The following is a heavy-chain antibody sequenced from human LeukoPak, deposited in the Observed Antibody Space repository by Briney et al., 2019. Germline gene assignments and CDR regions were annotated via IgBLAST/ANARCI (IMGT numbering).Heavy chain of an antibody. V-gene: IGHV4-38-2*01. Sequence: SETLSLTCAVSGYSISSGYYWGWIRQPPGKGLEWIGSIYHSGSTYYNPSLKSRVTISVDTTKNQFSLKLSSVTAADTAVYYCARHVSPGSYEDYWGQGTLVTVSS. D-gene: IGHD1-26*01. J-gene: IGHJ4*02. CDR1: GYSISSGYY. CDR3: ARHVSPGSYEDY. CDR2: IYHSGST.